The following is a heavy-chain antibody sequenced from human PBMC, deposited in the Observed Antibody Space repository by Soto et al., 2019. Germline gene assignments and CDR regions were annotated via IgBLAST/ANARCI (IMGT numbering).Heavy chain of an antibody. CDR3: ARQSITIFGVVPPGMDV. V-gene: IGHV5-51*01. CDR1: GYSCTSYW. Sequence: GESLKISCKGSGYSCTSYWIGWVRQMPGKGLEWMGITYPGDSDTRYSPSFQGQVTISADKSISTAYLQWSSLKASDTAMYYCARQSITIFGVVPPGMDVWGQGTTVTVSS. D-gene: IGHD3-3*01. J-gene: IGHJ6*02. CDR2: TYPGDSDT.